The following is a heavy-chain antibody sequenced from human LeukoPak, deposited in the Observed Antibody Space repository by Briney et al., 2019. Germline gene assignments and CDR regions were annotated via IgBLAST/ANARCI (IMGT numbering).Heavy chain of an antibody. D-gene: IGHD6-19*01. J-gene: IGHJ4*02. Sequence: SEILSLTCTVSGGSISSYYWSWIRQPPGKGLEWIGYIYYSGSTNYNPSLKSRVTISVDTSKNQFSLKLSSVTAADTAVYYCARGHSSGWFYFDYWGQGTLVTVSS. CDR2: IYYSGST. CDR1: GGSISSYY. CDR3: ARGHSSGWFYFDY. V-gene: IGHV4-59*01.